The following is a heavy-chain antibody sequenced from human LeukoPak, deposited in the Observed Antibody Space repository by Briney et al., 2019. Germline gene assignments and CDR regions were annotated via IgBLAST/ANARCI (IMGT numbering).Heavy chain of an antibody. Sequence: PGGSLRLSCAASGFTFSSYAMSWVRQAPGKGLEWVSAISGSGGSTYYADSVKGRFTISRDNSKNTLYLQMNSLRAEDTAVYYCAKDLHYDFWSATRTYPDAFDIWGQGTMVTVSS. V-gene: IGHV3-23*01. CDR1: GFTFSSYA. CDR3: AKDLHYDFWSATRTYPDAFDI. CDR2: ISGSGGST. J-gene: IGHJ3*02. D-gene: IGHD3-3*01.